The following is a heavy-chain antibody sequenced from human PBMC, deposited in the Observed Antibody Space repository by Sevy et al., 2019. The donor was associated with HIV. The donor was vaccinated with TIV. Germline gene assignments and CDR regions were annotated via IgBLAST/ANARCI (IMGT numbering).Heavy chain of an antibody. Sequence: SETLSLTCTVSGGSISSGGYYWSWIRQHPGKGLEWIGYIYYSGSTYYNPSLKSRVTISVDTSKNQYSLKLSSVTAADTAVYYCARALYYDFWSGHAYGMDVWGQGTTVTVSS. J-gene: IGHJ6*02. D-gene: IGHD3-3*01. V-gene: IGHV4-31*03. CDR3: ARALYYDFWSGHAYGMDV. CDR2: IYYSGST. CDR1: GGSISSGGYY.